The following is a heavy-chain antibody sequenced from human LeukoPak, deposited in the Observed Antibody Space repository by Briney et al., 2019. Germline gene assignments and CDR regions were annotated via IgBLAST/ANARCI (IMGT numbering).Heavy chain of an antibody. D-gene: IGHD3-22*01. Sequence: SETLSLTCNVSGGSISSSSYYWGWIRQPPGKGLEWIGSIYYSGSTYYNPSLKSRVTISVDTSKNQFSLKLSSVTAADTAVYYCARGQWLPVFDFWGQGILVTVSS. CDR2: IYYSGST. CDR1: GGSISSSSYY. J-gene: IGHJ4*02. V-gene: IGHV4-39*07. CDR3: ARGQWLPVFDF.